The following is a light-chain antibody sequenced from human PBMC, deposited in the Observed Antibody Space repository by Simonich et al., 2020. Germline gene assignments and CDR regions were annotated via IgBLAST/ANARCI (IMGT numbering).Light chain of an antibody. V-gene: IGKV3-11*01. CDR2: DAS. CDR3: QRRSNWPIT. Sequence: EIVLTQSPATLSLSPGERATITCRTSLSVSIYVAWYQQKPGQAPRLLIYDASNRATGIPARFSGSGSGTDFTLTISSLEPEDFAVYYCQRRSNWPITFGQGTRLEIK. CDR1: LSVSIY. J-gene: IGKJ5*01.